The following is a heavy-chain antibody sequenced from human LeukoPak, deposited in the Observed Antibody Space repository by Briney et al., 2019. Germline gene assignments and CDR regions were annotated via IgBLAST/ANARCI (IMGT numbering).Heavy chain of an antibody. D-gene: IGHD6-25*01. Sequence: PGGSLRLSCAASGFAFSRYAMSWVRQAPGKGLEWVSAISGSGGSTFYADSVKGRFTISRDNSKNTLYLQMNSLRAEDTAVYYCAKLSGIYHYSPFDYWGQGTLVTVSS. J-gene: IGHJ4*02. CDR1: GFAFSRYA. CDR3: AKLSGIYHYSPFDY. V-gene: IGHV3-23*01. CDR2: ISGSGGST.